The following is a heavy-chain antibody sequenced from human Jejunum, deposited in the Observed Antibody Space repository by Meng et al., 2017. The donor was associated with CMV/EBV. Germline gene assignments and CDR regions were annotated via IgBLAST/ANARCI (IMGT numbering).Heavy chain of an antibody. V-gene: IGHV3-48*03. Sequence: SRAVPGFAVTSSDMDWVRQAPGKGLEWVSYISGPAKAIYYADSVRGRFTISRDNAKTSLTLQMSGLRAEDTAVYYCARLQWAAFDFLGQGTLVTVSS. CDR2: ISGPAKAI. CDR3: ARLQWAAFDF. D-gene: IGHD1-26*01. J-gene: IGHJ4*02. CDR1: GFAVTSSD.